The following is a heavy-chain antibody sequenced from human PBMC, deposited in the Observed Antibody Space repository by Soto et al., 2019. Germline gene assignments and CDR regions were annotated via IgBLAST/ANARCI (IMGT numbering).Heavy chain of an antibody. J-gene: IGHJ6*02. D-gene: IGHD5-18*01. V-gene: IGHV5-51*01. CDR3: ARHGGLGIQLPYYYYGMDV. CDR2: IYPGDSDT. Sequence: GESLKISCKGSGYSFTSYWIGWVRQMPGKGLEWMGIIYPGDSDTRYSPSFQGQVTISADKSISTAYLQWSSLKASDTAMYYCARHGGLGIQLPYYYYGMDVWGQGTTVTVSS. CDR1: GYSFTSYW.